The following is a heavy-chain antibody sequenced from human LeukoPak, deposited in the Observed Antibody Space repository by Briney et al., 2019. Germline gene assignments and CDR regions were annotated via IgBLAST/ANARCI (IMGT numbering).Heavy chain of an antibody. V-gene: IGHV4-59*01. CDR3: ARAKRMGYYYDRSGLIDY. Sequence: SETLSLTCTVSGGSISSYYWSWIRQPPGKGLEWIGYIYYSGSTNYNPSLKSRVTISVDTSKNQFSLKLSSVTAADTAVYYCARAKRMGYYYDRSGLIDYWGQGTLVTVSS. CDR2: IYYSGST. J-gene: IGHJ4*02. CDR1: GGSISSYY. D-gene: IGHD3-22*01.